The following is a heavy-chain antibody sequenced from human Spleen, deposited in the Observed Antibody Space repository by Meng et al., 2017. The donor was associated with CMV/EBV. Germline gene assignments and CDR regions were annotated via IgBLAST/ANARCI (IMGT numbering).Heavy chain of an antibody. Sequence: GESLKISCAASGFTFSDYWMSWVRQAPGKGLEWVVNINQRGNEKNYVDSVKGRFTISRDNAMNLLYLQMNSLRVEDTAVYYCARHPSSSFDLSDQGTLVTVSS. V-gene: IGHV3-7*01. CDR2: INQRGNEK. CDR1: GFTFSDYW. CDR3: ARHPSSSFDL. D-gene: IGHD6-13*01. J-gene: IGHJ4*02.